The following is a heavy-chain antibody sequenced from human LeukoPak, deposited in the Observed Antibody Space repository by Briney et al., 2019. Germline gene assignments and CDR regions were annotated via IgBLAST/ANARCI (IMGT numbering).Heavy chain of an antibody. CDR2: ISAYNGNT. J-gene: IGHJ4*02. CDR3: ASSAVALYYFDY. D-gene: IGHD6-19*01. CDR1: GYTFTSYG. V-gene: IGHV1-18*01. Sequence: ASVKVSCKASGYTFTSYGINWVRQAPGQGLEWMGWISAYNGNTNYAQKLQGRVTMTTDTSTSTAYMELRSLRSDDTAVYYCASSAVALYYFDYWGQGTLVTASS.